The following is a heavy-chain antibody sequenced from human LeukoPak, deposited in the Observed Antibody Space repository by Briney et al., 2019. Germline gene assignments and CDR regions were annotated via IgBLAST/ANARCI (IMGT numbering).Heavy chain of an antibody. D-gene: IGHD4-23*01. CDR2: SDYSGST. Sequence: SQTLSLTCTVSGGSISSGGYYWSWIRQHPGKGLEWIGYSDYSGSTYYNPSLKSRVTISVDTSKNQFSLKLSSVTAADTAVYYCARFYGGNSGMLPRATFDIWGQGTLVTVSS. V-gene: IGHV4-31*03. J-gene: IGHJ3*02. CDR1: GGSISSGGYY. CDR3: ARFYGGNSGMLPRATFDI.